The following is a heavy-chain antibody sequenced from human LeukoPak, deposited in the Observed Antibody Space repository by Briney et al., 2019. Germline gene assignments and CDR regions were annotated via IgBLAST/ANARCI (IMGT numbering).Heavy chain of an antibody. CDR2: IRYDGSTK. D-gene: IGHD4-17*01. Sequence: PGGSLGLSCAASGFSFSGYGMHWVRQVPGKGLEWVAFIRYDGSTKFYTDSVKGRFAISRDNSKNTLSLQMNSLRTEDTAVYYCAALHTGTFVDYWGQGTLVTVSS. CDR3: AALHTGTFVDY. V-gene: IGHV3-30*02. CDR1: GFSFSGYG. J-gene: IGHJ4*02.